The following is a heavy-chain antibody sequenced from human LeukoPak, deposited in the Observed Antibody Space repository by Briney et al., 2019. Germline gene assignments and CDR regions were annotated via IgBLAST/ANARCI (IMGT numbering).Heavy chain of an antibody. CDR2: IKQDGSEK. V-gene: IGHV3-7*04. CDR3: ARDLDWGCFDY. J-gene: IGHJ4*02. CDR1: GFTFSSSW. Sequence: GGSLRLSCAASGFTFSSSWMIWVRQAPGKGLEWVANIKQDGSEKYYVDSVKGRFTISRDNAKNSLYLQMNSLRAEDTAVYYCARDLDWGCFDYWGQGTLVTVSS. D-gene: IGHD3/OR15-3a*01.